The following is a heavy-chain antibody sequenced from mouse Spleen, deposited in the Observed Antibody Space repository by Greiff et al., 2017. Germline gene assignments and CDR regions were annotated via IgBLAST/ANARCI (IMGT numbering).Heavy chain of an antibody. V-gene: IGHV5-17*01. J-gene: IGHJ4*01. CDR2: ISSGSSTI. CDR3: ASPDYEWDYYAMDY. CDR1: GFTFSDYG. D-gene: IGHD2-4*01. Sequence: DVMLVESGGGLVKPGGSLKLSCAASGFTFSDYGMHWVRQAPEKGLEWVAYISSGSSTIYYADTVKGRFTISIDNAKNTLFLQMTSLRSEDTAMYYCASPDYEWDYYAMDYWGQGTSVTVSS.